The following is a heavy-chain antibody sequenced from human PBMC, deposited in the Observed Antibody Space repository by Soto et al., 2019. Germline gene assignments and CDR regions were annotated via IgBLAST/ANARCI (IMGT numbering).Heavy chain of an antibody. CDR2: ISSSSSYT. D-gene: IGHD6-6*01. CDR3: ARDHSSSILPEGPFDP. CDR1: GFTFSDYY. Sequence: QVQLVESGGGLVKPGGSLRLSCAASGFTFSDYYMSWIRQAPGKGLEWVSYISSSSSYTNYADSVKGRFTISRDNAKNSLYLQMNSLRAEDTAVYYCARDHSSSILPEGPFDPWGQGTLVTVSS. V-gene: IGHV3-11*06. J-gene: IGHJ5*02.